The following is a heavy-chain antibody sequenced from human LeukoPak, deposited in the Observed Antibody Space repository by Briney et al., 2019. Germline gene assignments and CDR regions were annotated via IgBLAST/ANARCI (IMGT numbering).Heavy chain of an antibody. CDR2: INPNSGGT. CDR3: ARGPAAADYYFDY. J-gene: IGHJ4*02. Sequence: GASVKVSCKASGYTFTGYYMHWVRQAPGQGLEWVGWINPNSGGTNSAQMFQGRVTMTRDTSISTAYMELSRLRSDDTAIYYCARGPAAADYYFDYWGQGTLVTDSS. CDR1: GYTFTGYY. V-gene: IGHV1-2*02. D-gene: IGHD6-13*01.